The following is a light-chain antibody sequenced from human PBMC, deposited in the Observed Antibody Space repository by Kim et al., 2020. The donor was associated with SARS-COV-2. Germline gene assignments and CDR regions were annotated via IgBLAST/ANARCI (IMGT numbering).Light chain of an antibody. CDR3: QQRRNWYT. CDR1: QSVSSY. CDR2: DAS. Sequence: EILLTQSPATLSLSPGQRATLTCRASQSVSSYLAWYQQKPGQAPRLLIYDASNRATGIPARFSGSGSGTDFTLTISSLEPEDFAVYYCQQRRNWYTFGQGTKLEI. V-gene: IGKV3-11*01. J-gene: IGKJ2*01.